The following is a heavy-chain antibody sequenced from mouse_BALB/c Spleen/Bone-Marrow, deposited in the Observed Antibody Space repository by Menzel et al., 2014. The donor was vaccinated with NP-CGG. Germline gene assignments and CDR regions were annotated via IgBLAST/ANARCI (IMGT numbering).Heavy chain of an antibody. CDR3: ARAKRYGEMDY. J-gene: IGHJ4*01. V-gene: IGHV1-87*01. Sequence: VQLQQSGAELARPGASVKLSCKASGYTFTSYWMQWVKQRPGQGLEWIWAIYPGDGDTRFTQKFKGKATLTADISSSTAYMQLSSLASEDSAVYYCARAKRYGEMDYWGQGPPVTDSS. CDR1: GYTFTSYW. D-gene: IGHD2-14*01. CDR2: IYPGDGDT.